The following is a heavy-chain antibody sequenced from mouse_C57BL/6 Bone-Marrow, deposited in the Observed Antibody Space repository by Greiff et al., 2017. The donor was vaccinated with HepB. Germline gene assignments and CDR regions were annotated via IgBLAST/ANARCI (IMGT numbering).Heavy chain of an antibody. CDR2: IDPENGDT. D-gene: IGHD2-5*01. J-gene: IGHJ4*01. Sequence: VQLQQSGAELVRPGASVKLSCTASGFNIKDDYMHWVKQRPEQGLEWIGWIDPENGDTEYASKFQGKATITADTSSNTAYLQLSSLTSEDTAVYYCTEAYYSNYYAMDYWGQGTSVTVSS. V-gene: IGHV14-4*01. CDR1: GFNIKDDY. CDR3: TEAYYSNYYAMDY.